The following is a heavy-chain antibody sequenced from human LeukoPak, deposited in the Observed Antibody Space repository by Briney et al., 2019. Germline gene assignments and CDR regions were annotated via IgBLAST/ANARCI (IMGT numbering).Heavy chain of an antibody. Sequence: PGGSLRLSCTASGFTFSTSGMHWLRQAPGKGLEWVAVTSSDESEKHHADSVKGRFTISRDNAKNTLYVQMNSLRAEDTAVYYCARGPDRWQQQDYGMDVWGQGTTVTVSS. J-gene: IGHJ6*02. CDR2: TSSDESEK. D-gene: IGHD6-13*01. CDR3: ARGPDRWQQQDYGMDV. CDR1: GFTFSTSG. V-gene: IGHV3-30*03.